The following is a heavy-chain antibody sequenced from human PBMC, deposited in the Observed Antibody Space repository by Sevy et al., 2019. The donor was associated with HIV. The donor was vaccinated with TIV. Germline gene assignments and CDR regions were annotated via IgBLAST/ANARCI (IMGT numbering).Heavy chain of an antibody. Sequence: ASVKVSCKASGYTFTGYYMHWVRQAPGQGLEWMGWINPNSGGTSYAQKFQGRVTMTRDTSISTAYMELSRLRSDDTAVYYCARDALLRGGYLDYWGQGTLVTVSS. CDR2: INPNSGGT. J-gene: IGHJ4*02. D-gene: IGHD3-10*01. V-gene: IGHV1-2*02. CDR1: GYTFTGYY. CDR3: ARDALLRGGYLDY.